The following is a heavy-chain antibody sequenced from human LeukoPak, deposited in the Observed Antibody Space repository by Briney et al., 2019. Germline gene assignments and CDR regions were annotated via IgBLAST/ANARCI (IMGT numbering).Heavy chain of an antibody. J-gene: IGHJ5*02. CDR2: IYYSGSS. V-gene: IGHV4-39*01. Sequence: PSETLSLTCTVSVGSISSSSYYWGWIRQPPGKGLEWIGSIYYSGSSYYNPSLKSRVTISVDTSKNQFSLKLSSVTAADTAVYYCARYLPPRSLRPYNWFDPWGQGTLVTVSS. CDR1: VGSISSSSYY. CDR3: ARYLPPRSLRPYNWFDP. D-gene: IGHD3-3*01.